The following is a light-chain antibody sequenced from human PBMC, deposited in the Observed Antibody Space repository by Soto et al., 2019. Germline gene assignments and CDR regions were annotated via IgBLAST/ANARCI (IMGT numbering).Light chain of an antibody. Sequence: QSALTQPASVSGSPGQSITISCTGTSSDVGGYNYVSWYQQQPGKAPKLMIFEVNNRPSGVSNRFSGSKSGNTASLTISGLQAEDEADFYCSSYTSRSSVVFGGGTKLTVL. V-gene: IGLV2-14*01. CDR2: EVN. CDR3: SSYTSRSSVV. CDR1: SSDVGGYNY. J-gene: IGLJ2*01.